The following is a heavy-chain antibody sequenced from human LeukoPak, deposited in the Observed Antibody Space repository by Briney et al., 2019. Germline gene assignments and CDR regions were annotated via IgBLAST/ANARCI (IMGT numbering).Heavy chain of an antibody. CDR3: ARRNTDYFDY. D-gene: IGHD1/OR15-1a*01. Sequence: GGSLRLSCAASGFTFSSYGMHWVRQAPGKGLEWVAVISYDGSNKYYADSVKGRFTISRDNSKNTLYLQMNSLGAEDTAVYYCARRNTDYFDYWGQGTLVTVSS. CDR2: ISYDGSNK. CDR1: GFTFSSYG. V-gene: IGHV3-30*03. J-gene: IGHJ4*02.